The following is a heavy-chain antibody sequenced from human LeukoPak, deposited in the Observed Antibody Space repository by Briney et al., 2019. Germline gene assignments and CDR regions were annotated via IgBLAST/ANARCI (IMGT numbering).Heavy chain of an antibody. D-gene: IGHD3-16*02. V-gene: IGHV4-34*01. CDR1: GGSFSGYY. CDR2: INHSGST. J-gene: IGHJ4*02. Sequence: PSETLSLTCAVYGGSFSGYYWSWIRQPPGKGLEWIGEINHSGSTNYNPSLKSRVTISLDTSKNQFTLKLSSVTAEDTAVYYCGRIFNIWGTFRNTWGQGTQVTVSS. CDR3: GRIFNIWGTFRNT.